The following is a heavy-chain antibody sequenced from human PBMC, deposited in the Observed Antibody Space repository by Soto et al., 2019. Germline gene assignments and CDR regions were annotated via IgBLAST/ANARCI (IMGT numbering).Heavy chain of an antibody. CDR2: IYYSGST. J-gene: IGHJ5*02. CDR3: ARGLFDVLRFLERGWFDP. CDR1: GGSISSGDYY. Sequence: QVQLQESGPGLVKPSQTLSLTCTVSGGSISSGDYYWSWIRQPPGKGLEWIGYIYYSGSTYYNPSLKSRVTISVDTSKNQFSLKLSSVTAADTAVYYCARGLFDVLRFLERGWFDPWGQGTLVTVSS. V-gene: IGHV4-30-4*01. D-gene: IGHD3-3*01.